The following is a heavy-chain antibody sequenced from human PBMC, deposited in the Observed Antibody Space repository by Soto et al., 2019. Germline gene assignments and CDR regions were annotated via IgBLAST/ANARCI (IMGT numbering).Heavy chain of an antibody. CDR1: GFSVSTNA. D-gene: IGHD1-26*01. V-gene: IGHV3-23*01. J-gene: IGHJ4*02. Sequence: EVQLLESGGGVVQPGGSLRLSCAASGFSVSTNAMSWVRQAPGKGLEWVSGISGSGRYTYYADSVKGRFTISRDNSKNTLYLQMNNLRGEDTARYYCAKDIAGGFDHWGQGALVTVAS. CDR3: AKDIAGGFDH. CDR2: ISGSGRYT.